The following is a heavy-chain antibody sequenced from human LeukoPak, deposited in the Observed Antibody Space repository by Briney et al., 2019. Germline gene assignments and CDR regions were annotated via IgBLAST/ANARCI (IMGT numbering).Heavy chain of an antibody. CDR1: GGSISSYY. Sequence: SETLSLTCTVSGGSISSYYWSWIRQPPGKGLEWIGYIYYSGTTNYNPSLKSRVTISVDTSKNQFSLKLSSVTAADTAVYYCARGDYYDSSGGVAPHYWGQGTLVTVSS. J-gene: IGHJ4*02. CDR2: IYYSGTT. D-gene: IGHD3-22*01. V-gene: IGHV4-59*01. CDR3: ARGDYYDSSGGVAPHY.